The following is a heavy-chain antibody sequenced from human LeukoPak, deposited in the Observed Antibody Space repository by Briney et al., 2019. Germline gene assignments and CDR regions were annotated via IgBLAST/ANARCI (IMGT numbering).Heavy chain of an antibody. Sequence: PSETLSLTCTVSDGSMSPYYWNWVRQLPGKGLEWIGNIYYSGSTHYNPSLKSRVTISVDTSKNQFSLKLSSVTAADTAVYYCARHVGNSGSGSYLTYFDYWGQGTLVTVSS. D-gene: IGHD3-10*01. CDR2: IYYSGST. CDR1: DGSMSPYY. V-gene: IGHV4-59*08. J-gene: IGHJ4*02. CDR3: ARHVGNSGSGSYLTYFDY.